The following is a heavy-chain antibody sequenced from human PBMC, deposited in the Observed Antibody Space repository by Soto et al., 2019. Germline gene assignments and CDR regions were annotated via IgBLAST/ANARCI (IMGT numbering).Heavy chain of an antibody. Sequence: QVQLVESGGGVVQPGRSLRLSCEASGFTFSYYGMHWVRQAPGKGLEWVATIWSDGSKKFYADSAKGRFTVSRDSSKNTLELQMNRLRAEDTAVYYCARDSRRYSISTQDGVDIWGQGTMVTVSS. CDR3: ARDSRRYSISTQDGVDI. CDR1: GFTFSYYG. V-gene: IGHV3-33*01. D-gene: IGHD6-6*01. J-gene: IGHJ3*02. CDR2: IWSDGSKK.